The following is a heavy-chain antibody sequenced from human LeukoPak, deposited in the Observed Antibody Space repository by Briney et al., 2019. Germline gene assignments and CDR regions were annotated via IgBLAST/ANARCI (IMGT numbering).Heavy chain of an antibody. J-gene: IGHJ4*02. CDR3: AGRFYSSGWYVVDY. V-gene: IGHV4-34*01. CDR2: INHSGST. D-gene: IGHD6-19*01. Sequence: SDTLSPTCAVYGGSFSGYDWSWIRQPPGKGLEWIGEINHSGSTNYNPSLKSRVTISVDTSKNQFSLKLSSVTAADTAVYYCAGRFYSSGWYVVDYWGQGTLVTASS. CDR1: GGSFSGYD.